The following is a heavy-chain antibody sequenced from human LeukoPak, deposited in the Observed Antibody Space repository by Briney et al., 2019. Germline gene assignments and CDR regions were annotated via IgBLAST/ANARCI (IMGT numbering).Heavy chain of an antibody. D-gene: IGHD2-2*02. CDR3: ARHPDIVVVPAAIPDRVGWFDP. V-gene: IGHV1-2*02. CDR2: INPNSGGT. CDR1: GYTFTGYY. J-gene: IGHJ5*02. Sequence: ASVKVSCKASGYTFTGYYMHWVRQAPGQGLEWMGWINPNSGGTNYAQKFQGRVTMTRDTSISTAYMELSRLRSDDTAVYYCARHPDIVVVPAAIPDRVGWFDPWGQGTLVTVSS.